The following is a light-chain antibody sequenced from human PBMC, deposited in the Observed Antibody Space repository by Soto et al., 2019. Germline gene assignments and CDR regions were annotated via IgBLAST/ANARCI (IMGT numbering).Light chain of an antibody. CDR2: DAS. CDR3: PHCSNWPGWT. Sequence: EIVLTQSPATLSLSPGDRATLSCRASQSVGSYLAWYQQRPGQAPRLLIHDASNRATGIPARFSGSGSGTDFTLTISSLEPEDFAVYYCPHCSNWPGWTFGQGTTVEVK. V-gene: IGKV3-11*01. CDR1: QSVGSY. J-gene: IGKJ1*01.